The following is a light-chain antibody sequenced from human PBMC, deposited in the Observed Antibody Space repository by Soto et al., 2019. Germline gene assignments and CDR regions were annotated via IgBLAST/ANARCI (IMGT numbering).Light chain of an antibody. V-gene: IGLV2-14*01. CDR1: SSDVGGYNY. CDR3: NSYTTSSTWM. Sequence: QSALTQPASVSGSLGQSITISCTGTSSDVGGYNYVSWYQQHPGKAPKLMIYEVTNRPSGVSNRFSGSKSGNTASLTISGPYAEDEADYYCNSYTTSSTWMFGGGTKLTVL. J-gene: IGLJ3*02. CDR2: EVT.